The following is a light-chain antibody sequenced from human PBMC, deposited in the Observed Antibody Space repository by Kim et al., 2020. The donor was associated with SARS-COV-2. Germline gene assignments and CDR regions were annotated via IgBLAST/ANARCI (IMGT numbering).Light chain of an antibody. CDR1: QSMSNY. CDR3: QQSFSSPPYT. Sequence: ASLGHRVIITCRARQSMSNYLNWYQQRPGKAPKLLIYGASSLQSGVPSRFSVGGSGTEFTLTISGLQAEDFATYYCQQSFSSPPYTFGQGTKLEI. J-gene: IGKJ2*01. CDR2: GAS. V-gene: IGKV1-39*01.